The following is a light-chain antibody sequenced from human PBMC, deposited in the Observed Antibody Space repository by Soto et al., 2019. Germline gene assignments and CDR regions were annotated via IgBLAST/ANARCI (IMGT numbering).Light chain of an antibody. J-gene: IGKJ1*01. CDR2: KVS. CDR1: EIISGW. V-gene: IGKV1-5*03. Sequence: IQMTQSPSTLSASIGDRVTITCRASEIISGWLAWYQQKPGKAPKLLIYKVSSLERGVPSRFSGTGSGTEISLTIRSLQPDDFATYYCQQYDYPRTFGQGTKVDIK. CDR3: QQYDYPRT.